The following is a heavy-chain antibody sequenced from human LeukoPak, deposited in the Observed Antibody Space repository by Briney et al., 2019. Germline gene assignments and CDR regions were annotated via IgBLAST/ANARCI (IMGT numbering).Heavy chain of an antibody. V-gene: IGHV4-39*01. J-gene: IGHJ4*02. CDR2: IYYSGST. D-gene: IGHD4-11*01. CDR3: ATYRNFDY. Sequence: WIRQPPGKGLEWIGSIYYSGSTYYNPSLKSRVTISVDTSKNQFSLKLSSVTAADTAVYYCATYRNFDYWGQGTLVTVSS.